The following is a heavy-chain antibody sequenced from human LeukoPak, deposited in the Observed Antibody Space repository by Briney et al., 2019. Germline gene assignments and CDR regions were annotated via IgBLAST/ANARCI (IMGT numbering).Heavy chain of an antibody. CDR3: AREVLILRTGTTYFDY. Sequence: SVKVSCKASRGTFSSYAISWVRQAPGQGLEWMGGIIPIFGTANYAQKFQGRVTITTDESTSTAYMELSSLRSEDTAVYYCAREVLILRTGTTYFDYWGQGTLVTVSS. V-gene: IGHV1-69*05. CDR1: RGTFSSYA. CDR2: IIPIFGTA. J-gene: IGHJ4*02. D-gene: IGHD1-7*01.